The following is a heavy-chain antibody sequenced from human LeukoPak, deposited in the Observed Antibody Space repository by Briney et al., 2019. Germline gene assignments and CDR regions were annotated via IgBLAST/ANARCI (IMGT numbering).Heavy chain of an antibody. CDR1: GGAISSYY. J-gene: IGHJ4*02. D-gene: IGHD5-12*01. Sequence: SETLSLTCTVSGGAISSYYWSWIRQPPGKGLEWIGYIYYSGSTNYNPSLKSRVTISLDTSKNQFSLKLSSVTAADTAVYYCARDPQVSAEDSGYDSHWGQGTLVTVST. CDR3: ARDPQVSAEDSGYDSH. V-gene: IGHV4-59*12. CDR2: IYYSGST.